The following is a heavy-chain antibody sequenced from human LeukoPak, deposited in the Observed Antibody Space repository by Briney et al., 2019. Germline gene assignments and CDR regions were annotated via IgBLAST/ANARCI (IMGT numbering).Heavy chain of an antibody. CDR1: GRSITSYY. J-gene: IGHJ4*02. CDR2: VSDGGRT. CDR3: ARASTTFDD. D-gene: IGHD1-14*01. V-gene: IGHV4-59*01. Sequence: PSETLSLTWSVSGRSITSYYCSWIRQPPGRGLEWIGHVSDGGRTNYSPSLRSRVSISVDTSKNQFSLMMNSVTAADTAVYFCARASTTFDDWGQGTLVTVSS.